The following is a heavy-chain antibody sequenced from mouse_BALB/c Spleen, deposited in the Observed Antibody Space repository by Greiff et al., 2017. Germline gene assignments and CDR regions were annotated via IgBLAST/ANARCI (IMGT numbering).Heavy chain of an antibody. CDR2: ISSGSSTI. Sequence: EVQLVESGGGLVQPGGSRKLSCAPSGFTFSSFGMHWVRQAPEKGLEWVAYISSGSSTIYYADTVKGRFTISRDNPKNTLFLQMTSLRSEDTAMYYCARESPYPYYAMDYWGQGTSVTVSS. V-gene: IGHV5-17*02. D-gene: IGHD2-10*01. J-gene: IGHJ4*01. CDR1: GFTFSSFG. CDR3: ARESPYPYYAMDY.